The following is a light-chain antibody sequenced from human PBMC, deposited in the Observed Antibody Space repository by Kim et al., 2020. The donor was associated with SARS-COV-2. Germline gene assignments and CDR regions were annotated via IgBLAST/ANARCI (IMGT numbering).Light chain of an antibody. V-gene: IGLV6-57*03. Sequence: GKTITISCTRSSGSIASYYVQWYQQRPGSAPTTVIYEDNERPSGVPDRFSGSIDSSSNSASFTISGLKTEDAADYYCQSYDSSNVVFGGGTQLTVL. CDR3: QSYDSSNVV. CDR2: EDN. CDR1: SGSIASYY. J-gene: IGLJ2*01.